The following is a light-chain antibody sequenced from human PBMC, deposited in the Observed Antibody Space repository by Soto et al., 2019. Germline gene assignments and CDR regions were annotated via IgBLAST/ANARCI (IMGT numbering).Light chain of an antibody. V-gene: IGKV3-20*01. Sequence: EIVLTQYTGTLSLSPGERATLSCRASQSVSNNYLAWYQQKPGQAPRLLIYGASSRATGIPDRFSGSGSGTDFTLTISRLEPEDFAVYYCQQYGSSRTFGQGTKVDIK. CDR1: QSVSNNY. J-gene: IGKJ1*01. CDR3: QQYGSSRT. CDR2: GAS.